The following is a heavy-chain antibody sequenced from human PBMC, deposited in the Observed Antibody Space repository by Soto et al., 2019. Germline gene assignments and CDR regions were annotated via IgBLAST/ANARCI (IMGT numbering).Heavy chain of an antibody. CDR2: IFYIGTT. J-gene: IGHJ6*02. D-gene: IGHD2-15*01. V-gene: IGHV4-39*02. Sequence: SETLSLTCTVSGGSISRSTFYWGWIRQPPGKGLEWIGSIFYIGTTYYNPSLKSRVTISADTSKNDFSLKLSSVTAADTAVYYCASLKGGSLGLQYYYYAMDVWGQGTTVTVSS. CDR1: GGSISRSTFY. CDR3: ASLKGGSLGLQYYYYAMDV.